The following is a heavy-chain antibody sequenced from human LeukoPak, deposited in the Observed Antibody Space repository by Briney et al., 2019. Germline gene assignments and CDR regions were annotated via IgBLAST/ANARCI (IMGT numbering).Heavy chain of an antibody. Sequence: ASVKVSCKASGGTFSSYAISWVRQAPGQGLEWMGWISADSGDRYYAQNFQHRVTMTTDTSTTTVYMELSSLRSEDTAVYYCARGQTAFDIWGQGTMVTVSS. CDR2: ISADSGDR. CDR1: GGTFSSYA. V-gene: IGHV1-18*01. CDR3: ARGQTAFDI. J-gene: IGHJ3*02.